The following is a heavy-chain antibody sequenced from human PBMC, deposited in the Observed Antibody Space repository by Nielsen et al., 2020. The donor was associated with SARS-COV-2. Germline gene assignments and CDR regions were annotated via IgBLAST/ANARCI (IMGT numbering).Heavy chain of an antibody. D-gene: IGHD3-9*01. Sequence: GGSLRLSCAASGFTFDDYAMHWVRQAPGKGLEWVSGISWNSGSIGYADSVKGRFTISRDNAKNSLYLQMNSLRAEDTALYYCAKDIRRYPYYFDYWGQGTLVTVSS. J-gene: IGHJ4*02. V-gene: IGHV3-9*01. CDR1: GFTFDDYA. CDR3: AKDIRRYPYYFDY. CDR2: ISWNSGSI.